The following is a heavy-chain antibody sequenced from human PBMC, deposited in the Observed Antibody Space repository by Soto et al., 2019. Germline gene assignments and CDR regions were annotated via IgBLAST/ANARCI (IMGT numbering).Heavy chain of an antibody. V-gene: IGHV1-2*02. CDR2: INPNSGGT. CDR1: GYPFTGYY. CDR3: ARAEAGPDHYFDY. J-gene: IGHJ4*02. D-gene: IGHD6-19*01. Sequence: XSVKVSCTASGYPFTGYYMHWVRQTPGQGLEWMGWINPNSGGTNYAQKFQGRVTMTRDTSISTAYMELSRLRSDDTAVYYCARAEAGPDHYFDYWGQGTLVTVSS.